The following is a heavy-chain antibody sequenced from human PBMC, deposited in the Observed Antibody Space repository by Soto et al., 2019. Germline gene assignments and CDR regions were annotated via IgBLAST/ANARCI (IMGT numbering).Heavy chain of an antibody. CDR3: AREYCIRTSCYPPWFDP. J-gene: IGHJ5*02. CDR1: GYTFTSYG. Sequence: ASVKVSCKASGYTFTSYGISWVRQAPGQGLEWMGWISAYNGNTNYAQKLQGRVTMTTDTSTSTAYMELRGLRSDDTAVYYCAREYCIRTSCYPPWFDPRGQRTLVTVSS. V-gene: IGHV1-18*01. D-gene: IGHD2-2*01. CDR2: ISAYNGNT.